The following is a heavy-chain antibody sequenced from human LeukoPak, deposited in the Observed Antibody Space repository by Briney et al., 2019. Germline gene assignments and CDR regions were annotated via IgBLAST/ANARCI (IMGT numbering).Heavy chain of an antibody. V-gene: IGHV3-48*04. CDR3: ARGEEGTGYSSGWYLN. CDR1: GFTFSSYS. Sequence: GGSLRLSCAASGFTFSSYSMNWVRQAPGKGLEWVSYISSSSSTIYYADSVKGRFTISRDNAKNSLYLQMNSLRAEDTAVYYCARGEEGTGYSSGWYLNWGQGTLVTVSS. D-gene: IGHD6-19*01. J-gene: IGHJ4*02. CDR2: ISSSSSTI.